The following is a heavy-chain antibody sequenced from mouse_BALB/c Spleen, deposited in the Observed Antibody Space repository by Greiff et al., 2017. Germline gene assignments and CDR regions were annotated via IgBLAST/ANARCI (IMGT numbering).Heavy chain of an antibody. Sequence: EVQLVESGGGLVQPGGSRKLSCAASGFTFSSFGMHWVRQAPEKGLEWVAYISSGSSTIYYADTVKGRFTISRDNPKNTLFLQMTSLRSEDTAMYYCARCDGYYPYYAMDYWGQGTSVTVSS. D-gene: IGHD2-3*01. J-gene: IGHJ4*01. CDR3: ARCDGYYPYYAMDY. CDR2: ISSGSSTI. V-gene: IGHV5-17*02. CDR1: GFTFSSFG.